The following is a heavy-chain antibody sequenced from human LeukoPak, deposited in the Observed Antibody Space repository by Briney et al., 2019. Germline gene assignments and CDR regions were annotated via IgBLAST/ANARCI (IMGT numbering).Heavy chain of an antibody. V-gene: IGHV4-39*07. J-gene: IGHJ6*03. D-gene: IGHD7-27*01. Sequence: SEALSLTCTVSGGSISSSSYYWGWIRQPPGKGLEWIGSIYYSGSTYYNPSLKSRVTISVDTSKNQFSLKLSSVTAADTAVYYCARDILTGDYYYYYYMDVWGKGTTVTVSS. CDR3: ARDILTGDYYYYYYMDV. CDR2: IYYSGST. CDR1: GGSISSSSYY.